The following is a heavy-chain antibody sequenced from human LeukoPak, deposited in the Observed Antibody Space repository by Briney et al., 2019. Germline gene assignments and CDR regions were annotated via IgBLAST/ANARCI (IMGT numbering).Heavy chain of an antibody. CDR2: IYTSGST. D-gene: IGHD3-9*01. Sequence: SETLSLTCTVSGGSISSYYWSWIRQPAGKGLEWIGRIYTSGSTNYNPSLKSRVTMSVDTSKNQFSLKLSSVTVADTAVYYCARDPGDILTGYYRYYYYYMDVWGKGTTVTVSS. J-gene: IGHJ6*03. CDR1: GGSISSYY. V-gene: IGHV4-4*07. CDR3: ARDPGDILTGYYRYYYYYMDV.